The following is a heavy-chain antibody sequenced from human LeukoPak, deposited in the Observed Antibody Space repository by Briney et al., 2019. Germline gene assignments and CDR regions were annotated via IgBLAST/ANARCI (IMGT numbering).Heavy chain of an antibody. Sequence: SETLSLTCTVSGGSISSSSYYWGWIRQPPGKGLEWIGSIYYSGSTYYNPSLKSRVTISVDTSKNQFSLKLSSVTAADTAVYYCAREGAGYSSEWARFDPWGQGTLVTASS. V-gene: IGHV4-39*02. CDR2: IYYSGST. D-gene: IGHD6-19*01. CDR1: GGSISSSSYY. J-gene: IGHJ5*02. CDR3: AREGAGYSSEWARFDP.